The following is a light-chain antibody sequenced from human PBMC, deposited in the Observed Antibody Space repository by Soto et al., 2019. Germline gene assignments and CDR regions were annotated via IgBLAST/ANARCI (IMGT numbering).Light chain of an antibody. V-gene: IGKV3D-20*02. CDR3: QQRSNWPPIT. Sequence: EIVLTQSPGTLSLSPGERATLSCRASQSVSSAYVAWYQQIPGQAPRLLIYAASSRATGIPDRFSGSGSGTDFTLTISSLEPEDFAVYYCQQRSNWPPITFGQGTRLEIK. CDR1: QSVSSAY. J-gene: IGKJ5*01. CDR2: AAS.